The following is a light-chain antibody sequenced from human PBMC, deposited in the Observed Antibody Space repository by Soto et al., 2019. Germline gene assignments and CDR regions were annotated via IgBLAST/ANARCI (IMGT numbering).Light chain of an antibody. CDR3: VTWDDNLSCVL. CDR1: SSNFASNS. V-gene: IGLV1-47*01. CDR2: KSN. Sequence: QSLLTQPPSASGTPGQRVTISCSGSSSNFASNSVYWYQQVPGTAPKLLIYKSNQRPSGVADRFSGSKSGTSASLAISGLRSEDEADYYCVTWDDNLSCVLFGGGTQLTVL. J-gene: IGLJ2*01.